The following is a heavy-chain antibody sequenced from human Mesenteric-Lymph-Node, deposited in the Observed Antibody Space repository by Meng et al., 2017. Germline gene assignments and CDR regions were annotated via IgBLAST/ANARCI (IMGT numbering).Heavy chain of an antibody. V-gene: IGHV3-23*01. CDR3: ASLAVAVDAFDI. Sequence: GESLKISCAASGFTFSSYSMSWVRQDPGKGLEWVSAISGSGGSTYYADSVKGRFTISRDNAKNSLYLQMNSLRAEDTAVYYCASLAVAVDAFDIWGQGTMVTVSS. J-gene: IGHJ3*02. CDR1: GFTFSSYS. CDR2: ISGSGGST. D-gene: IGHD6-19*01.